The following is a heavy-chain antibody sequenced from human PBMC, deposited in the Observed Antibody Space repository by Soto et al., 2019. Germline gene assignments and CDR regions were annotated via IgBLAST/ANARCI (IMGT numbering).Heavy chain of an antibody. CDR2: ISYDGSNK. CDR1: GFTFSGYG. J-gene: IGHJ6*02. D-gene: IGHD3-10*01. Sequence: GGSLRLSCAASGFTFSGYGMHWVGQAPGKGLEWVAVISYDGSNKYYADSVKGRFTISRDNSKNTLYLQMNSLRAEDTAVYYCAKLGSSGSYGMDVWGQGTTVTVSS. CDR3: AKLGSSGSYGMDV. V-gene: IGHV3-30*18.